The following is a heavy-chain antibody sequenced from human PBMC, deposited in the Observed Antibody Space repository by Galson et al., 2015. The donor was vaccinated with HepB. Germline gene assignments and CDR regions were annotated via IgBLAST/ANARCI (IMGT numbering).Heavy chain of an antibody. J-gene: IGHJ6*02. CDR2: INPSEGST. V-gene: IGHV1-46*01. CDR3: SRDVDTSVWPYYYYGLDV. D-gene: IGHD6-19*01. Sequence: SVKVSCKASGYTFTSYYIHWVRQAPGQGLEWMGIINPSEGSTNYAQKFQGRVTMTRDTSTSTVYMELSSLSSEDTAVYFCSRDVDTSVWPYYYYGLDVWGQGTTVTVSS. CDR1: GYTFTSYY.